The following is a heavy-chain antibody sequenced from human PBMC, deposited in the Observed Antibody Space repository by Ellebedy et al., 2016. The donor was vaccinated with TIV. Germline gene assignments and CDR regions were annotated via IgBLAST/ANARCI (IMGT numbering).Heavy chain of an antibody. Sequence: GESLKISCTASGFTLSHYWMHLVRQAPGPGLEWVSRISSDEYPKEYADSVRGRFTISRDSAKNTVYLQMNSLRVEDTAMYYCARAGADTAIAHTHWGQGILVTVSS. CDR2: ISSDEYPK. J-gene: IGHJ4*02. D-gene: IGHD5-18*01. CDR3: ARAGADTAIAHTH. CDR1: GFTLSHYW. V-gene: IGHV3-74*03.